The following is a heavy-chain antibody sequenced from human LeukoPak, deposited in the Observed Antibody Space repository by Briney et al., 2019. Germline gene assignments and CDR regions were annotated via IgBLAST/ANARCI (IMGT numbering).Heavy chain of an antibody. Sequence: ASVKVSCKASGYTFTSYYMHWVRQAPGQGLEWMGISNPSGGSTSYAQKFQGRVTMTRDTSTSTVYMELSSLRSEDTAVYYCARARSGYSSGWYQFTYWGQGTLVTVSS. D-gene: IGHD6-19*01. CDR3: ARARSGYSSGWYQFTY. V-gene: IGHV1-46*01. CDR1: GYTFTSYY. CDR2: SNPSGGST. J-gene: IGHJ4*02.